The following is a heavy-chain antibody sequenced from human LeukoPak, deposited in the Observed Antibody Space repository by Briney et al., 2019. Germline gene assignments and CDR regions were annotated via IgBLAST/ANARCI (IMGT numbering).Heavy chain of an antibody. Sequence: PSQTLSLTCTVSGDSVSSGGHFWSWIRQHPGEGLEWIGYIYYSGTSSYNPSLHSRVSISLDTSKNQFSLNLSSVTAADTAVYYCARATFTVIPRLYDYMDVWGKGTTVTVSS. CDR1: GDSVSSGGHF. J-gene: IGHJ6*03. CDR2: IYYSGTS. D-gene: IGHD4-11*01. CDR3: ARATFTVIPRLYDYMDV. V-gene: IGHV4-31*03.